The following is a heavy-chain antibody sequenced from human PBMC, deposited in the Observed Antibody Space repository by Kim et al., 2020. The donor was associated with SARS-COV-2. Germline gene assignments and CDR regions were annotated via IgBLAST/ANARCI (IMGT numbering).Heavy chain of an antibody. V-gene: IGHV3-11*01. CDR3: AGFKQLWSPNWFDP. D-gene: IGHD5-18*01. CDR2: IRRIGSTI. J-gene: IGHJ5*02. Sequence: GGSLRLSCAASGFTFSDYDIRCIRQAPGRVLDGVSYIRRIGSTIYYADSGKGRFTISRDNAMNSLYLQVNSLRAEDTAVYYCAGFKQLWSPNWFDPWGQGTLVHVSS. CDR1: GFTFSDYD.